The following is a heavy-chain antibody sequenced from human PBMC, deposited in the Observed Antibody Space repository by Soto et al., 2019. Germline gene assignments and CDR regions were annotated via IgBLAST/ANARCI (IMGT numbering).Heavy chain of an antibody. CDR1: PWSFRGYR. Sequence: SETLSLTCAVYPWSFRGYRWSWIRQPPGKGLEWIGEINHRGSTHYNPSLKSRLTISVDTSKNQFSLKLRSVTAADTALYYCARGQAAAGRPHPYYFDDWGQGTRVT. J-gene: IGHJ4*02. V-gene: IGHV4-34*01. CDR3: ARGQAAAGRPHPYYFDD. D-gene: IGHD6-13*01. CDR2: INHRGST.